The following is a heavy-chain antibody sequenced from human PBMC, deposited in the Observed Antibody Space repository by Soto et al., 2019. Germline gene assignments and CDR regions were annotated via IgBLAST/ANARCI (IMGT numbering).Heavy chain of an antibody. Sequence: ASVKVSCKVSGYTLTELSMHWVRQAPGKGLEWMGGFDPEDGETIYAQKFQGRVTMTEDTSTDTAYMELSSLRSEDTAVYYCATDSSTPIAAARTDYYYGMDVWGQGTTVTVS. CDR2: FDPEDGET. V-gene: IGHV1-24*01. J-gene: IGHJ6*02. D-gene: IGHD6-13*01. CDR1: GYTLTELS. CDR3: ATDSSTPIAAARTDYYYGMDV.